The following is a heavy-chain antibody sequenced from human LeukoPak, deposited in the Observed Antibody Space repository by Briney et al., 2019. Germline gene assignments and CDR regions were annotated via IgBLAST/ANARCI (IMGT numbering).Heavy chain of an antibody. D-gene: IGHD6-13*01. CDR3: ARLGYSSSWDYYYYGMDV. V-gene: IGHV4-59*08. J-gene: IGHJ6*02. Sequence: SETLSLTCTVSGGSISSYYWSWIRQPPGKGLEWIGYIYYSGSTNYNPSPKSRVTISVDTSKNQFSLKLSSVAAADTAVYYCARLGYSSSWDYYYYGMDVWGQGTTVTVSS. CDR2: IYYSGST. CDR1: GGSISSYY.